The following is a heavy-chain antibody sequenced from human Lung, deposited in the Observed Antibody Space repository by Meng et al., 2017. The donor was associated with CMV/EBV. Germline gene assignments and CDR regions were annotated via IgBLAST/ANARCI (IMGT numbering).Heavy chain of an antibody. CDR1: GGSFSHNY. D-gene: IGHD3-22*01. Sequence: GSLRLXXAVSGGSFSHNYWSWIRQPPGKGLEWIGEVNHRGSSNYNPSLMSRVTISVDTSKKQCSLKMSSVTAADTAVYYCAREAAGDYDSSGPVDYWGQGPLVTVSS. CDR3: AREAAGDYDSSGPVDY. J-gene: IGHJ4*02. V-gene: IGHV4-34*01. CDR2: VNHRGSS.